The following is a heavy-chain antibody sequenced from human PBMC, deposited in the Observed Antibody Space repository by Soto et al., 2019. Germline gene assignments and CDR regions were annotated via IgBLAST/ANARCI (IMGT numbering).Heavy chain of an antibody. V-gene: IGHV3-23*01. CDR3: AKSTRAGAGYTGFDL. CDR2: ISGSGGST. J-gene: IGHJ5*02. CDR1: GFTFSSYA. D-gene: IGHD6-19*01. Sequence: EVQLLESGGGLVQPGGSLRLSCAASGFTFSSYAMSWVRQAPRKGLEWVSAISGSGGSTYYADSVKGRFTISRDNSKNTLYLQLNTLTAEHSAVYYCAKSTRAGAGYTGFDLTGQGTLVTVS.